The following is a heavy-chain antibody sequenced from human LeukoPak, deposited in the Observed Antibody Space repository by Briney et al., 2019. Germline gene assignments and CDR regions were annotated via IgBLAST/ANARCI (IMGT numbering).Heavy chain of an antibody. V-gene: IGHV3-21*01. CDR2: ISTSSSYI. CDR1: GFIFSSYS. Sequence: GGSLRLSCAASGFIFSSYSMNWVRQAPGKGLEWVSSISTSSSYIYYADSVKGRFTISRDNANNSLYLQMNSLSAEDTAVNYCARLFTSGWYNWFDPWGQGTLVTVSS. J-gene: IGHJ5*02. CDR3: ARLFTSGWYNWFDP. D-gene: IGHD6-19*01.